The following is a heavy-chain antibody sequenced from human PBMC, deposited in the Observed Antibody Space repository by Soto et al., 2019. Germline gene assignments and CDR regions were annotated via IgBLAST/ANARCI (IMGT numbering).Heavy chain of an antibody. D-gene: IGHD2-8*02. CDR3: TTELKYEFYWNYYYGMDV. Sequence: LRLSCAASGFTFSNAWMSWVRQAPGKGLEWVGRIKSKTDGGTTDYAAPVKGRFTISRDDSKNTLYLQMNSLKTEDTAVYYCTTELKYEFYWNYYYGMDVWGQGTTVTVSS. V-gene: IGHV3-15*01. CDR2: IKSKTDGGTT. J-gene: IGHJ6*02. CDR1: GFTFSNAW.